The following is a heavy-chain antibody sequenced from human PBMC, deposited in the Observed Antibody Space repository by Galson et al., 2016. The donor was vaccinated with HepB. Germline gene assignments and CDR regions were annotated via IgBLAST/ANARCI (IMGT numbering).Heavy chain of an antibody. J-gene: IGHJ4*02. Sequence: SLRLSCAASGFTFSNYAMSWVRQAPGKGPEWVSGISGSGGSTTYAKSVEGRFTMSRENSKNTLYLQMNSLRAEDTAVYYCARDIGDFWSGYSPHFDYWGQGTLVTVSS. V-gene: IGHV3-23*01. CDR3: ARDIGDFWSGYSPHFDY. D-gene: IGHD3-3*01. CDR2: ISGSGGST. CDR1: GFTFSNYA.